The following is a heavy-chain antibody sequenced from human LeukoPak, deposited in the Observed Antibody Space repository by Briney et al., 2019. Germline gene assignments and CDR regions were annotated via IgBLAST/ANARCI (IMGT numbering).Heavy chain of an antibody. CDR2: IIPIFGTA. Sequence: ASVKVSCKASGGTFSSYAISWVRQAPGQGLEWMGGIIPIFGTANYAQKFQGRVTITADKSTSTAYMELSSLRSEDTAVYYCARDRILQSLTTVNTFDYWGQGTLVTVSS. V-gene: IGHV1-69*06. CDR1: GGTFSSYA. CDR3: ARDRILQSLTTVNTFDY. J-gene: IGHJ4*02. D-gene: IGHD4-17*01.